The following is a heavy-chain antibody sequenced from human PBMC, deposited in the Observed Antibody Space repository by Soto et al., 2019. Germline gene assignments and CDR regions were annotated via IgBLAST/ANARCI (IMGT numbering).Heavy chain of an antibody. CDR1: GGSISSYY. D-gene: IGHD2-15*01. V-gene: IGHV4-59*01. CDR3: ARGYCSGGSCYGGPELLDY. CDR2: TYYSGST. J-gene: IGHJ4*02. Sequence: SETLSLTCTVSGGSISSYYWSWIRQPPGKGLEWIGYTYYSGSTNYNPSLKSRVTISVDTSKNQFSLKLSSVTAADTAVYYCARGYCSGGSCYGGPELLDYWGQGTLVTVSS.